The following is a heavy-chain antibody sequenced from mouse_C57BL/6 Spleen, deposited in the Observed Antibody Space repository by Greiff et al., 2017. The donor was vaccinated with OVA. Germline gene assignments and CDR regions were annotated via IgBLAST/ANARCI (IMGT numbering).Heavy chain of an antibody. Sequence: DVKLVESGGGLVKPGGSLKLSCAASGFTFSDYGMHWVRQAPEKGLEWVAYISSGSSTIYYADTVKGRFTISSDNAKNTLFLQITSLRSDDPAMYYCARFWTTWFAYWGQGTLVTVSA. CDR1: GFTFSDYG. J-gene: IGHJ3*01. D-gene: IGHD2-13*01. CDR2: ISSGSSTI. V-gene: IGHV5-17*01. CDR3: ARFWTTWFAY.